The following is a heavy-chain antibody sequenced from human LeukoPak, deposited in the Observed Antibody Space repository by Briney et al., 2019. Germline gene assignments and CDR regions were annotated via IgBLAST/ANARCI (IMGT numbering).Heavy chain of an antibody. D-gene: IGHD3-10*02. CDR2: INHSGST. V-gene: IGHV4-34*01. CDR3: ARVPFLGLSGGTDY. Sequence: SETLSLICAVYGGSFSGYYWSWIRQPPGKGLEWIGEINHSGSTNYNPSLKSRVTISVDTSKNQFSLKLSSVTAADTAVYYCARVPFLGLSGGTDYWGQGTLVTVSS. J-gene: IGHJ4*02. CDR1: GGSFSGYY.